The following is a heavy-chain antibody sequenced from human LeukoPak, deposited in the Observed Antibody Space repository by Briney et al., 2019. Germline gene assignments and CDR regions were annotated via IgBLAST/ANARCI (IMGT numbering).Heavy chain of an antibody. Sequence: AGGSLRLSCVASGFTFSSYWMSWVRQAPGKGLEWVSAISGSGGSTYYADSVKGRFTISRDNSKNTLCLQMNSLRAEDTAVYYCAKESLTMVRGVIWYWGQGTLVTVSS. CDR1: GFTFSSYW. V-gene: IGHV3-23*01. J-gene: IGHJ4*02. CDR2: ISGSGGST. CDR3: AKESLTMVRGVIWY. D-gene: IGHD3-10*01.